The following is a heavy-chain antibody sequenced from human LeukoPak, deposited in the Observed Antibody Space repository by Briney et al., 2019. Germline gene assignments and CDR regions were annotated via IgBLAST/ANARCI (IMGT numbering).Heavy chain of an antibody. J-gene: IGHJ4*02. CDR2: ISNGGGST. D-gene: IGHD3-22*01. Sequence: GGSLRLSCAASGFAFSTYAMSWVRQAPGKGLEWVSAISNGGGSTYYGDSVKGRFTISRDNSKNTLGLQMNSLRAEDTAIYYCAKRSLSYDSSGHLHYFDYWGQGTLVTVSS. CDR1: GFAFSTYA. V-gene: IGHV3-23*01. CDR3: AKRSLSYDSSGHLHYFDY.